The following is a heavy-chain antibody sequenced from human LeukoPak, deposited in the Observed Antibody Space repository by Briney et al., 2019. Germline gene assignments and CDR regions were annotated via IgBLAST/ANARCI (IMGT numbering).Heavy chain of an antibody. J-gene: IGHJ4*02. CDR2: INPNNGGT. D-gene: IGHD5-12*01. V-gene: IGHV1-2*02. CDR1: GYTFTGYY. Sequence: GASVKDSCKASGYTFTGYYIHWVRQAPGQGLEWMGWINPNNGGTNYEQKFQGRVTMTRDTSISTAYMELNRLTSDDTAVYYCARDKYTGYESFDYWGQGTPVTVYS. CDR3: ARDKYTGYESFDY.